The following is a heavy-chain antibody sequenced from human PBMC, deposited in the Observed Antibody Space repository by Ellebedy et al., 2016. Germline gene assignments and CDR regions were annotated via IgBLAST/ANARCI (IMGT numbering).Heavy chain of an antibody. CDR1: GFTFSNFF. CDR3: RQGHYADY. CDR2: ISGDGGST. V-gene: IGHV3-23*01. J-gene: IGHJ4*02. Sequence: GGSLRLSXAPSGFTFSNFFMSWVRQTPGKGLEWVSTISGDGGSTNLADSVKGRFTISRDNSKNTMYLQMNSLRADDTAVYYCRQGHYADYWGQGTLVTVSS.